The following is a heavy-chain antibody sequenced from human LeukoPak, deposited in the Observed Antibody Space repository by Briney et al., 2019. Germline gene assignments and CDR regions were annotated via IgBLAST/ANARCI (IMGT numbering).Heavy chain of an antibody. V-gene: IGHV3-23*01. CDR1: GFTFSTYA. D-gene: IGHD4-17*01. CDR2: ISDNGAST. J-gene: IGHJ4*02. CDR3: APDYGDYG. Sequence: GGSLRLSCAASGFTFSTYAMSWVRQAPGKGLEWVSHISDNGASTFYADSVKGRFTISRDNSKNTLYLQMNSLRAEDTAVYYCAPDYGDYGWGQGTLVTVSS.